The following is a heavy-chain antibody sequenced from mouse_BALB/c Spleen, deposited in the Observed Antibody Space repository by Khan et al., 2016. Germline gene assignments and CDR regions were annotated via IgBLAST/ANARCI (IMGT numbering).Heavy chain of an antibody. Sequence: VQLQQSGAELVKPGASVKLSCTASGFNIKDTYMHWVKQRPEQGLEWIGRIDPANGNTKYDPKFQGKVTITADISSNTAYLQLSSLISEDTAVYYCARGDPYYCLDYWVQGTSVTVSS. CDR3: ARGDPYYCLDY. D-gene: IGHD3-3*01. CDR2: IDPANGNT. J-gene: IGHJ4*01. V-gene: IGHV14-3*02. CDR1: GFNIKDTY.